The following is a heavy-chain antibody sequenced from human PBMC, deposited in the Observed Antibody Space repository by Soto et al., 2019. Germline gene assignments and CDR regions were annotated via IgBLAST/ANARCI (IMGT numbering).Heavy chain of an antibody. CDR2: ISYDGSNK. V-gene: IGHV3-30-3*01. CDR3: ARELVVAEARFDP. J-gene: IGHJ5*02. CDR1: GFTFSSYA. D-gene: IGHD2-2*01. Sequence: QVQLVESGGGVVQPGRSLRLSCAASGFTFSSYAMHWVRQAPGKGLEWVAVISYDGSNKYYADSVKGRFTISRDNSKNTLYLQMNSLRAEDTAVYYCARELVVAEARFDPWGQGTLVTFSS.